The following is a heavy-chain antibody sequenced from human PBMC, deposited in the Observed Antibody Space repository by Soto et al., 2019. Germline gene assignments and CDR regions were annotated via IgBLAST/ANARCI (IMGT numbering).Heavy chain of an antibody. J-gene: IGHJ4*02. CDR1: GDSVSSTSAA. CDR2: TYYRSKWYN. Sequence: PSQTLSLTCAISGDSVSSTSAAWSWIRQSPSRGLEWLGRTYYRSKWYNDYAVSVKSRITINPDTSKNQFSLQLNSVTPEDTAVYYCARGSYYSGWVWGQGTLVTVPS. CDR3: ARGSYYSGWV. D-gene: IGHD6-19*01. V-gene: IGHV6-1*01.